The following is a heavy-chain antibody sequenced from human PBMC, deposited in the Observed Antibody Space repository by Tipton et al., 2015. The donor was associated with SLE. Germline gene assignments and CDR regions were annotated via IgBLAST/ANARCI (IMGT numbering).Heavy chain of an antibody. D-gene: IGHD6-13*01. CDR1: GFTFSNHA. J-gene: IGHJ6*02. Sequence: SLRLSCAASGFTFSNHAMNWVRQAPGRGLEWVSVIHSNGDTHYAASVKGRFTISRDNSKNTLYLQMNSLRVEDTAVYYCARVIAAPPYGMDVWGQGTTVTVSS. V-gene: IGHV3-23*03. CDR2: IHSNGDT. CDR3: ARVIAAPPYGMDV.